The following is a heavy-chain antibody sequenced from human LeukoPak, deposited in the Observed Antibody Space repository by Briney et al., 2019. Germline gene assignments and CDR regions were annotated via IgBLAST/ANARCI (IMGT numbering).Heavy chain of an antibody. Sequence: SETLSLTCTVSGDSISSYYWSWIRQPPGKGLEWIGYIYYSGSTNYNPPLQRRVTIPVQESNHQFPLNLSSATAAPTSRPYFAGAPGIYYYYYMDFGGKGTTVAVSS. CDR1: GDSISSYY. CDR2: IYYSGST. D-gene: IGHD6-13*01. J-gene: IGHJ6*03. CDR3: AGAPGIYYYYYMDF. V-gene: IGHV4-59*01.